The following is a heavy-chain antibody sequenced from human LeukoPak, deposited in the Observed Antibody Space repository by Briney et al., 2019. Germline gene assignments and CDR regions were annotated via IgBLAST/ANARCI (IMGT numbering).Heavy chain of an antibody. CDR3: VREYSSSSGRAFDI. V-gene: IGHV3-74*01. CDR1: GFTFSSYW. J-gene: IGHJ3*02. CDR2: ISTDGSST. Sequence: GGSLRLSCAASGFTFSSYWMQWVRQAPGKGLVWVSRISTDGSSTNSADSVKGRLTISRDNAKNTLYLQMNSLRAEDTAVYYCVREYSSSSGRAFDIWGQGTMVTVSP. D-gene: IGHD6-6*01.